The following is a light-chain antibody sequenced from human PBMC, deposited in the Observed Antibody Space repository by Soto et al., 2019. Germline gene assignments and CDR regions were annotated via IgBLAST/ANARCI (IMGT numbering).Light chain of an antibody. V-gene: IGKV1-5*01. CDR2: DVS. J-gene: IGKJ1*01. CDR3: QKYGDRIRT. Sequence: GDRLTITFRDIQTISSWLAWYQQKPGKAPKLLIYDVSTLGSGVPSRFSGSGSGTEFTLTISSLQAADFATYYCQKYGDRIRTFGQGTQVDIK. CDR1: QTISSW.